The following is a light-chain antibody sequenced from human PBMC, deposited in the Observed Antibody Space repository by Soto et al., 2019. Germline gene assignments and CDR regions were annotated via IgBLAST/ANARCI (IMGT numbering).Light chain of an antibody. CDR1: KLGDKY. CDR3: QAWDSSTAV. Sequence: SYELTRAPSVSVSPGQTASITCSGDKLGDKYACWYQQKPGQTPVVVIYHDTKRPSGIPERFSGSNSGNTATLTINGTQAMDEADYYCQAWDSSTAVFGGGTKLTVL. CDR2: HDT. V-gene: IGLV3-1*01. J-gene: IGLJ2*01.